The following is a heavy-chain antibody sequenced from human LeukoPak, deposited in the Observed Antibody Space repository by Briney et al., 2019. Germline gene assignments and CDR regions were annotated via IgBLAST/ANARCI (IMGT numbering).Heavy chain of an antibody. Sequence: SETLSLTCAVYGGSFSGYYWSWIRQPPGKGLEWTGEINHSGSTNYNPSLKSRVTISVDTSKNQFSLKLSSVTAADTAVYYCASVEQWLYVYWGQGTLVTVSS. CDR2: INHSGST. CDR3: ASVEQWLYVY. CDR1: GGSFSGYY. V-gene: IGHV4-34*01. J-gene: IGHJ4*02. D-gene: IGHD6-19*01.